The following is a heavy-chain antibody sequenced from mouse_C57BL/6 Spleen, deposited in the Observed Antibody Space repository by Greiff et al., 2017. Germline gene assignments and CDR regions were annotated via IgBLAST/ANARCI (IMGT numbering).Heavy chain of an antibody. J-gene: IGHJ4*01. D-gene: IGHD1-1*01. CDR1: GYTFTSYW. V-gene: IGHV1-64*01. Sequence: QVQLQQPGAELVKPGASVKLSCKASGYTFTSYWMHWVKQRPGQGLEWIGMIHPNRGSTNYNEKFKSKATLTVDKSSSTAYMQLSSLTSEDSAVYYCANYYGSSYGAMDYWGQGTSVTVSS. CDR2: IHPNRGST. CDR3: ANYYGSSYGAMDY.